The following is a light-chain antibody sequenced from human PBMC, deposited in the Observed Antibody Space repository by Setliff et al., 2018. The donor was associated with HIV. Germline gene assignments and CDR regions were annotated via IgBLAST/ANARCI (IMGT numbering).Light chain of an antibody. V-gene: IGLV2-23*01. CDR2: EVS. J-gene: IGLJ2*01. CDR3: SSYARSTTLL. Sequence: QSVLTQPASVSGSTGQSITISCTATSSDIGSCNLVSWFQQHPGKAPKLIIFEVSKRPSGVSNRFSGSKSGNTASLTISGLQAEDEADYYCSSYARSTTLLFGGGTKVTVL. CDR1: SSDIGSCNL.